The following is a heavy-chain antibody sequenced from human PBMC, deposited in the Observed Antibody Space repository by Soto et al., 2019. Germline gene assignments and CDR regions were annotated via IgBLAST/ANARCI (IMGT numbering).Heavy chain of an antibody. CDR2: VGNYNGNT. Sequence: QVQLVQSGAEVKKPGASVKVSCKASGYTFSSSGVSWVRQAPGQGLEWMGWVGNYNGNTNYAQMFQGRVTMTTDTSTSTAYMELRSLRFDDTAVYYCARVTFPPIAVAGYFDYWGQGTLVTVSS. CDR1: GYTFSSSG. J-gene: IGHJ4*02. V-gene: IGHV1-18*01. D-gene: IGHD6-19*01. CDR3: ARVTFPPIAVAGYFDY.